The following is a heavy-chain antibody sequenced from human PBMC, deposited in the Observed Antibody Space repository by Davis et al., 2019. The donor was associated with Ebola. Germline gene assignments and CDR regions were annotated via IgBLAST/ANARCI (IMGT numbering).Heavy chain of an antibody. Sequence: KVSCKGSGYSFTSYWIGWVRQLPGKGLEWMGIIYPGDSDTRYSPSFQGQVTISADKSISTAYLQWSSLKASDTAMYYCARQKPQQLVLRPHRPQYNWFDPWGQGTLVTVSS. V-gene: IGHV5-51*01. J-gene: IGHJ5*02. CDR1: GYSFTSYW. CDR3: ARQKPQQLVLRPHRPQYNWFDP. CDR2: IYPGDSDT. D-gene: IGHD6-13*01.